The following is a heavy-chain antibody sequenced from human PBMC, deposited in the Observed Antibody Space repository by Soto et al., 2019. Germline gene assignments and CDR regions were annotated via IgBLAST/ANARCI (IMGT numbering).Heavy chain of an antibody. Sequence: SETLSLTCSVSGGSVSNQTYYWSWIRQPPGKRLEWIGYVYYSGTTNYNPSLKSRVTISVDLSKNQFSLRLSSVTTADTALYYCARTTAVPNTLRSRYFFDYWGQGTLVTVSS. CDR2: VYYSGTT. CDR1: GGSVSNQTYY. J-gene: IGHJ4*02. V-gene: IGHV4-61*01. CDR3: ARTTAVPNTLRSRYFFDY. D-gene: IGHD4-17*01.